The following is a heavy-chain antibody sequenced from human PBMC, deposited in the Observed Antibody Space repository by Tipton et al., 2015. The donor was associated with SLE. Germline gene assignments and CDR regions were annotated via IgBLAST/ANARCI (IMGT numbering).Heavy chain of an antibody. Sequence: SLRLSCAASGFTVSSNYMSWVRQAPGKGLEWVSYISSSGSTIYYADSVKGRFTISRDNAKNSLYLQMNSLRAEDTAVYYCARLLREYYYGLHNFDYWGQGTLVTVSS. J-gene: IGHJ4*02. V-gene: IGHV3-11*04. CDR2: ISSSGSTI. CDR1: GFTVSSNY. D-gene: IGHD3-10*01. CDR3: ARLLREYYYGLHNFDY.